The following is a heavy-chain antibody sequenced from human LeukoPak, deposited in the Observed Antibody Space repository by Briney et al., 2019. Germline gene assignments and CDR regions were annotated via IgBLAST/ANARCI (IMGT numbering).Heavy chain of an antibody. CDR1: GFTFEDYG. D-gene: IGHD6-19*01. CDR3: ARESIAVAGNDY. CDR2: INWNGGRS. Sequence: GGSLRLSCAASGFTFEDYGMSWVRQVPGKGLEGVSLINWNGGRSAYADSVKGRFTISRDNAKNSLYLQMNSLRAEDTAVYYCARESIAVAGNDYWGQGTLVTVSS. J-gene: IGHJ4*02. V-gene: IGHV3-20*04.